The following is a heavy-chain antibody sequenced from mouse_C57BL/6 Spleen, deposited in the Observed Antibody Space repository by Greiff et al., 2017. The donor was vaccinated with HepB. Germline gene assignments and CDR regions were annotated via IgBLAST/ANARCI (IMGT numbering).Heavy chain of an antibody. J-gene: IGHJ1*03. D-gene: IGHD1-1*01. CDR1: GYTFTSYW. CDR3: ARGITTVVGYSDV. V-gene: IGHV1-69*01. CDR2: IDPSDSYT. Sequence: QVQLQQPGAELVMPGASVKLSCKASGYTFTSYWMHWVKQRPGQGLEWIGEIDPSDSYTNYNQKFKGKSTLTVDKSSSTAYMQLSSLTSEDSAVYYCARGITTVVGYSDVWGTGTTVTVSS.